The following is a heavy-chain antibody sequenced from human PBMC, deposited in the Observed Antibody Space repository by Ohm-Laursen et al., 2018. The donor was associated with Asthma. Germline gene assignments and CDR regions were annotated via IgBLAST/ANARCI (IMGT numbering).Heavy chain of an antibody. Sequence: SLRLSCAASGFTFSSYGMHWVRQAPGKGLEWVAVISYDGSNKYYADSVKGRFTISRDNSKNTLYLQMNSLRAEDTVVYYCARDVMEWYLPAFDFWGQGTLVTVSS. D-gene: IGHD3-3*01. J-gene: IGHJ4*02. CDR3: ARDVMEWYLPAFDF. CDR1: GFTFSSYG. V-gene: IGHV3-30*03. CDR2: ISYDGSNK.